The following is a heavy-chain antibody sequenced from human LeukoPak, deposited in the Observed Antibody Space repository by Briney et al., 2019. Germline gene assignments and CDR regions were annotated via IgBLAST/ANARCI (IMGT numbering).Heavy chain of an antibody. V-gene: IGHV3-49*04. Sequence: GGCLRLSCATSGYSFADEPVNWVRQAPGKGLGWVGLIRTAPNDATTEYAGSVKCRFRITRDDSRGLDYLQVKGLKADDSAVYYCTRGYYDSLWGQGTLVIVSS. CDR2: IRTAPNDATT. CDR1: GYSFADEP. J-gene: IGHJ4*02. CDR3: TRGYYDSL. D-gene: IGHD3-22*01.